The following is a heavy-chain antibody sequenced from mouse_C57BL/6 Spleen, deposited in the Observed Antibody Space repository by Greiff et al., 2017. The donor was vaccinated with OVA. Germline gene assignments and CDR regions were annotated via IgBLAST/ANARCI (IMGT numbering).Heavy chain of an antibody. CDR2: INYDGSST. CDR3: ARERDYYGSSYVGWYFDV. Sequence: EVQLVESEGGLVQPGSSMKLSCTASGFTFSDYYMAWVRQVPEKGLEWVANINYDGSSTYYLDSLKSRFIISRDNAKNILYLQMSSLKSEDTATYYCARERDYYGSSYVGWYFDVWGTGTTVTVSS. CDR1: GFTFSDYY. D-gene: IGHD1-1*01. J-gene: IGHJ1*03. V-gene: IGHV5-16*01.